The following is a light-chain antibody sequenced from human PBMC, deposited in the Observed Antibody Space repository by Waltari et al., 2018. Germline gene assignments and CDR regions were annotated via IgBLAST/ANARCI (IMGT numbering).Light chain of an antibody. CDR3: QQSYTTPRT. CDR1: QSISIY. J-gene: IGKJ1*01. CDR2: AAS. Sequence: IQMTQSPSSLSASVGDRVTITCRASQSISIYLNWYQQKTGQAPKLLVYAASSLPSGVPPRFSGSGSWTDFTLTISSLQPEDLATYYCQQSYTTPRTFGQGTKVEIK. V-gene: IGKV1-39*01.